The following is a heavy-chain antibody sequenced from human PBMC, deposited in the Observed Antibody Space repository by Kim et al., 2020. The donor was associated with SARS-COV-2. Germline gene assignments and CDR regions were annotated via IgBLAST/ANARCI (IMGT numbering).Heavy chain of an antibody. V-gene: IGHV3-64*02. D-gene: IGHD4-17*01. CDR3: ARDYGEASLDL. Sequence: TYYADSVKGRFTIYRDNSKNTLYLQMGSLRAEDMAVYYCARDYGEASLDLWGRGTLVTVSS. J-gene: IGHJ2*01. CDR2: T.